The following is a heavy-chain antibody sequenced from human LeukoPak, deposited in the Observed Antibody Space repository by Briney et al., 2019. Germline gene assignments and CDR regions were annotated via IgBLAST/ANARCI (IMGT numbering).Heavy chain of an antibody. D-gene: IGHD6-13*01. V-gene: IGHV3-21*01. CDR1: GFTFSSYS. CDR3: ARDGAAAGQVY. J-gene: IGHJ4*02. CDR2: ISSSSSYI. Sequence: GGSLRLSCAASGFTFSSYSMNWVRQAPGKGLEWVSSISSSSSYIYYADSVKGRFTISRDNAKNSLYLQINSLRAEDTAVYYCARDGAAAGQVYWGQGTLVTVSS.